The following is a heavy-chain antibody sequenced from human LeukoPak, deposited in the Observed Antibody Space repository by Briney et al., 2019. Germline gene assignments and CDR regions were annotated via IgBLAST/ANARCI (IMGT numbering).Heavy chain of an antibody. CDR1: GFTFSSYW. CDR3: AKGGIAVAGWGNYFEY. CDR2: ITSEGSST. D-gene: IGHD6-19*01. J-gene: IGHJ4*02. Sequence: GGSLRLSCAASGFTFSSYWMHWVRQVPGKGLVWVSRITSEGSSTSYADSVEGRFTISRDNAKNTLYLQMNSLRVEDTAVYYCAKGGIAVAGWGNYFEYWGQGTLVTVSS. V-gene: IGHV3-74*01.